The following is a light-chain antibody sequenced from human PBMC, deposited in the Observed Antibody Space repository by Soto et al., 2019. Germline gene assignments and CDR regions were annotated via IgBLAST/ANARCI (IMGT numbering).Light chain of an antibody. CDR3: QSGDRSINVF. CDR2: KGT. CDR1: ILAYQY. J-gene: IGLJ2*01. Sequence: SYELTQPPSVSVSPGQTARITCSGDILAYQYTYWYQQKPGQAPVLVMYKGTERPSGIPERFSGASSGTKVTLTISGVQAEDEADYYCQSGDRSINVFFGGGTKLTVL. V-gene: IGLV3-25*03.